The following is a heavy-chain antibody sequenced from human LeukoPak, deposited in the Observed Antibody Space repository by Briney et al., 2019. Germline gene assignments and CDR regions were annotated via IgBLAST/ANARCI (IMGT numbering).Heavy chain of an antibody. CDR2: IHSSGYT. CDR1: GGSINTYY. CDR3: ARELYYYGSGFAGAPDNWFDP. V-gene: IGHV4-4*09. J-gene: IGHJ5*02. D-gene: IGHD3-10*01. Sequence: SETLSLTCTVSGGSINTYYWTWIRQPPGQGLEWIAYIHSSGYTNYNPSLKSRVTISVDTSKNQFSLKVTSVSAADTAVYYCARELYYYGSGFAGAPDNWFDPWGQGTLVTVSS.